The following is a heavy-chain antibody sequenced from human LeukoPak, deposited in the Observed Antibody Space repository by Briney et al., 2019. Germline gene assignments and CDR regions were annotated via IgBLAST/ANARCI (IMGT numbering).Heavy chain of an antibody. CDR1: GFTFDDYG. J-gene: IGHJ3*02. CDR2: INWNGGST. Sequence: GGSLRLSCAASGFTFDDYGMSWVRQAPGKGLEWVSGINWNGGSTGYADSVKGRFTISRDNAKNSLYLQRNSLRAEDTALYHCARSKLLSSGLAFDIWGQGTMVTVSS. V-gene: IGHV3-20*01. CDR3: ARSKLLSSGLAFDI. D-gene: IGHD2-2*01.